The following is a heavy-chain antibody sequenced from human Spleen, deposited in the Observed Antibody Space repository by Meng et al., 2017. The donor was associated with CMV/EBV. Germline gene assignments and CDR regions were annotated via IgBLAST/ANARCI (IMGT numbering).Heavy chain of an antibody. CDR3: ARSYSDYDSTDYYFNY. J-gene: IGHJ4*02. CDR2: IDSDGSIT. CDR1: GFTFSSHW. Sequence: GFTFSSHWMHWVRQAPGKGLVWVSRIDSDGSITNYASYVKGRFTISRDNAKNTLYLQMNSLRAEDTAVYYCARSYSDYDSTDYYFNYWGQGTLVTVSS. D-gene: IGHD5-12*01. V-gene: IGHV3-74*01.